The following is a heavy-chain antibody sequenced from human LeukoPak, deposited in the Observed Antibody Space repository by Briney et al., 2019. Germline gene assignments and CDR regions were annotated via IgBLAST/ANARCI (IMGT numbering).Heavy chain of an antibody. V-gene: IGHV4-59*08. J-gene: IGHJ4*02. CDR1: GGFISTYY. CDR3: ARHYGYSYGPDY. Sequence: PSETLSLTCTVSGGFISTYYWSWIRQPPGKGLEWIGYVYYSGSTSYNPSLKSRVIISVDTSKNEFSLNVSSVTAADTAVYYCARHYGYSYGPDYWGQGTLVTVSS. CDR2: VYYSGST. D-gene: IGHD5-18*01.